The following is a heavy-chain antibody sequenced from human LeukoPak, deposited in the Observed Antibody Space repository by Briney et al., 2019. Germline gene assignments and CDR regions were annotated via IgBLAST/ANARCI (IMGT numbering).Heavy chain of an antibody. V-gene: IGHV3-53*01. D-gene: IGHD3-22*01. CDR1: GLTVSRHY. J-gene: IGHJ4*02. CDR3: ARDDYYDSSGLDY. CDR2: ISTGGST. Sequence: GGSLRLSCVASGLTVSRHYMTWVRQAPGKGLEWLSVISTGGSTNYADSVKGRFTISRDNSKNILYLQMNGLRAEDTAVYYCARDDYYDSSGLDYWGQGTLVTVSS.